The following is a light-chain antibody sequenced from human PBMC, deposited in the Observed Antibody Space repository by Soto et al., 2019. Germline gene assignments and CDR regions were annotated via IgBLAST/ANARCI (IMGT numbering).Light chain of an antibody. Sequence: DIQMTQSPSTLSASVGDRVTITCRASQTISTSLAWYQQQPGKAPSLLIYDATSLQSGVPSRFSGSGSGTEFTLTISSLQPDDFATYYCQQYNSYSETFGQGTKVDIK. V-gene: IGKV1-5*01. CDR2: DAT. CDR3: QQYNSYSET. J-gene: IGKJ1*01. CDR1: QTISTS.